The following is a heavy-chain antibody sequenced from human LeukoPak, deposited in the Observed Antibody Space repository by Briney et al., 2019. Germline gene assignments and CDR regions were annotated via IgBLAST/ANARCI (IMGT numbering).Heavy chain of an antibody. V-gene: IGHV3-23*01. Sequence: GGSLRLSCAASGFTFSSYAMSWVRQAPGKGLEWVSDISGSGGSTYYADSVKGRFTISRDNSKNTLYLQMNSLRAEDTAVYYCARTTAAGTYYYYYYMDVWGKGTTVTVSS. CDR2: ISGSGGST. J-gene: IGHJ6*03. CDR1: GFTFSSYA. D-gene: IGHD6-13*01. CDR3: ARTTAAGTYYYYYYMDV.